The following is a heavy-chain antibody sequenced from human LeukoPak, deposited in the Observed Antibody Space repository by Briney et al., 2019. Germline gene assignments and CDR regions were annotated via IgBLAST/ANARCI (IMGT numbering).Heavy chain of an antibody. V-gene: IGHV1-18*01. CDR2: ISAYNGNT. D-gene: IGHD3-10*01. J-gene: IGHJ3*02. CDR3: PRVGRLGMGRGVNAFDI. CDR1: GYTFTSYG. Sequence: ASVKLSCKASGYTFTSYGISWVRQPPGRGLEWMGWISAYNGNTNYAQKHQGRATITTDTSTHTAYIELTSLRADAPADYYGPRVGRLGMGRGVNAFDIWGQGTMVTVSS.